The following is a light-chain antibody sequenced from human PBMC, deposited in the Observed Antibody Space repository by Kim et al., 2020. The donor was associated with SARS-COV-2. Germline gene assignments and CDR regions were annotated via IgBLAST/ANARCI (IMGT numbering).Light chain of an antibody. CDR1: TGDLVGYNY. Sequence: QSITISCAGATGDLVGYNYVSWYQQHPGKAPKLLIYDVSDRPSGVSNRFSGSKSGSTASLTITGLQAEDEADYYCSSYSSSTTLVVFGGGTQLTVL. CDR2: DVS. CDR3: SSYSSSTTLVV. J-gene: IGLJ2*01. V-gene: IGLV2-14*03.